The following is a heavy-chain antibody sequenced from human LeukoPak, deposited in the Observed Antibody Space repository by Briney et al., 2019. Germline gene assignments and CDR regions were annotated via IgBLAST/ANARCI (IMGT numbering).Heavy chain of an antibody. J-gene: IGHJ6*03. CDR1: GLTFSIHW. Sequence: GGSLRLSCAASGLTFSIHWMNWVRQAPGKGLECVANINQDGSDKYYVDSVKGRFTISRDNTKNSLYLQMNSLRAEDTAVYYCARNKDNYHYYMDVWGKGTTVTISS. CDR2: INQDGSDK. D-gene: IGHD1/OR15-1a*01. V-gene: IGHV3-7*01. CDR3: ARNKDNYHYYMDV.